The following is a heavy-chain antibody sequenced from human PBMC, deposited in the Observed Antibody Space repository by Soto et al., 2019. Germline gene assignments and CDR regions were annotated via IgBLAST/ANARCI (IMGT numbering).Heavy chain of an antibody. J-gene: IGHJ5*02. CDR3: GRESGETWDYEAS. CDR2: LNTYGNT. V-gene: IGHV4-4*07. D-gene: IGHD1-7*01. CDR1: GGSFSSYR. Sequence: PSETLSLTCTVSGGSFSSYRWSWIRQPTGKGLEWIGRLNTYGNTHYNPSLKSRVTVSVDTSRNQFFLTLRSVTAADSAVYHCGRESGETWDYEASWGQGTPVTVSS.